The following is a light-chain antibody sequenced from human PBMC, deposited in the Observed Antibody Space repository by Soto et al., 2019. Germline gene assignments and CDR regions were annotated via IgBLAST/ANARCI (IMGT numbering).Light chain of an antibody. CDR1: SGHSSYA. CDR3: QTWGTAIHDVV. V-gene: IGLV4-69*01. J-gene: IGLJ2*01. Sequence: QSVLTQSPSASASLGASVKLTCTLSSGHSSYAIAWHQQQPEKGPRYLMKLNSDGSHSKGDGIPDRFSGSSSGTERHLTISSLQSEDEADYYCQTWGTAIHDVVFRGGTKVTVL. CDR2: LNSDGSH.